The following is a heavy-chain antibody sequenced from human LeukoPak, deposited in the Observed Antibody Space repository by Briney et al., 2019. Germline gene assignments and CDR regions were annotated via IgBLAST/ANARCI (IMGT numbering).Heavy chain of an antibody. V-gene: IGHV1-8*03. CDR2: MNPNSGNT. CDR1: GYTFTSYD. Sequence: GASVEVSCKAPGYTFTSYDINWVRQATGQGLEWMGWMNPNSGNTGYAQKFQGRVTITRNTSISTAYMELSSLRSEDTAVYYCARGIGDWFDPWGQGTLVTVSS. D-gene: IGHD2-15*01. J-gene: IGHJ5*02. CDR3: ARGIGDWFDP.